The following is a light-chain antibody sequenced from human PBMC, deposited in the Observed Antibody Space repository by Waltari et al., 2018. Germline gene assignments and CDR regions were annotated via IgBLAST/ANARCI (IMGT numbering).Light chain of an antibody. CDR3: QHYGGSPKYT. J-gene: IGKJ2*01. CDR1: QSVNNNY. V-gene: IGKV3-20*01. CDR2: GIS. Sequence: EIVLTQSPGTLSLSPGERATLSCRASQSVNNNYLAWYQAKPGQAPRLLIYGISLRATGVPDRFSGGGSGTDFTLTISRQEPEDFAVYYCQHYGGSPKYTFGQGTKLEIK.